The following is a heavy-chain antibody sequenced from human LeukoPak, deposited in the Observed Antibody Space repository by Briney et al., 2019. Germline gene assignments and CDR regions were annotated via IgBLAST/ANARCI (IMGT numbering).Heavy chain of an antibody. CDR1: GFTFSSYG. CDR2: IRYDGSNK. CDR3: AKDQGVTVTTGYNY. J-gene: IGHJ4*02. Sequence: PGGSLRLSCAASGFTFSSYGMHWVRQAPGKGLEWVAFIRYDGSNKYYEDSVRSRFTISRDITKNTLYLQMNSLRAEDTAVYYCAKDQGVTVTTGYNYSGQGTLVTVSS. D-gene: IGHD4-17*01. V-gene: IGHV3-30*02.